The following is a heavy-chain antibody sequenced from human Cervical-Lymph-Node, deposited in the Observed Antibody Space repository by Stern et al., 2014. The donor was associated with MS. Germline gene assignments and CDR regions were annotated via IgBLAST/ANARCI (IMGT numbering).Heavy chain of an antibody. J-gene: IGHJ4*02. CDR2: IYPYDSDT. CDR3: ARHVQGFDY. CDR1: GYRFTIYY. Sequence: EMQLVESGAEVKKPGESLKISCKLSGYRFTIYYIAWVRQMPGKGLEWMGVIYPYDSDTTYGPSFQGQVTISADKSITTTYLQWSSLRASDTAMYYCARHVQGFDYWGQGTLVTVSS. V-gene: IGHV5-51*01.